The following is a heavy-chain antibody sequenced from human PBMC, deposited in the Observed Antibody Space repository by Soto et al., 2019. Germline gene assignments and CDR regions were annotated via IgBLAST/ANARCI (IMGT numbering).Heavy chain of an antibody. J-gene: IGHJ4*02. V-gene: IGHV4-59*08. Sequence: SETLSLTCTVSGGSISSYYWSWIRQPPGKGLEWIGYIYYSGSPNYNPSLKSRVTISVDTSKNQFSLKLSSVTAADTAVYYCARLAGYDYIWGSYRHVDYWGQGTLVTVSS. CDR2: IYYSGSP. CDR1: GGSISSYY. D-gene: IGHD3-16*02. CDR3: ARLAGYDYIWGSYRHVDY.